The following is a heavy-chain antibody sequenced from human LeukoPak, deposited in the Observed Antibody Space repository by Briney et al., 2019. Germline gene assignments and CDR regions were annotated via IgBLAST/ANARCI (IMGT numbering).Heavy chain of an antibody. Sequence: SSETLSLTCTVSGGSISSGGYYWSWIRQPPGKGLEWIGYIYHSGSTYYNPSLKSRVTISVDRSKNQFSLKLSSVTAADTAVYYCAISGGVPAAHAFDIWGQGTMVTVSS. J-gene: IGHJ3*02. CDR3: AISGGVPAAHAFDI. CDR1: GGSISSGGYY. V-gene: IGHV4-30-2*01. CDR2: IYHSGST. D-gene: IGHD2-2*01.